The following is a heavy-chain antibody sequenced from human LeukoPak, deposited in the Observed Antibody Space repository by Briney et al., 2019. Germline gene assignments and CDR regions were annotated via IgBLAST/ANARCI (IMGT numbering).Heavy chain of an antibody. V-gene: IGHV3-7*01. CDR2: IKQDGSEK. Sequence: GGSLRLSCAASGFTLSSYWMSWVRQAPGKGLEWVANIKQDGSEKYYVDFVKGRFTISRDNAKNSLYLQMNSLRAEDTAVYYCVRAPGRGSFDYWGQGTLVTVSS. CDR1: GFTLSSYW. J-gene: IGHJ4*02. CDR3: VRAPGRGSFDY. D-gene: IGHD1-26*01.